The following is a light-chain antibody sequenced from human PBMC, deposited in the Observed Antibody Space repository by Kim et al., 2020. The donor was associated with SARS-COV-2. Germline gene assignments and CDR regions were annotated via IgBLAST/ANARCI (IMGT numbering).Light chain of an antibody. V-gene: IGLV3-1*01. CDR2: QDS. Sequence: SVSAGQTASITCSGDKLGDQYACWYQQKPGQSPVLVIYQDSKRPSGIPERFSGSNSGNTATLTISGTQAMDEADYYCQAWDSSNVVFGGGTQLTVL. J-gene: IGLJ2*01. CDR3: QAWDSSNVV. CDR1: KLGDQY.